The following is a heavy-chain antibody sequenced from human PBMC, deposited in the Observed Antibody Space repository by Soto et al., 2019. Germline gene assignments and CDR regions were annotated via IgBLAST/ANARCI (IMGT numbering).Heavy chain of an antibody. V-gene: IGHV1-69*04. D-gene: IGHD2-2*01. J-gene: IGHJ6*03. Sequence: GASVKVSCKASGGTFSSYTISWVRQAPGQGLEWMGRIIPILGIANYAQKFQGRVTITADKSTSTAYMELSSLRSEDTAVYYCARDREGCSSTSCYLKTYYYYMDVWGKGTTVTVSS. CDR3: ARDREGCSSTSCYLKTYYYYMDV. CDR2: IIPILGIA. CDR1: GGTFSSYT.